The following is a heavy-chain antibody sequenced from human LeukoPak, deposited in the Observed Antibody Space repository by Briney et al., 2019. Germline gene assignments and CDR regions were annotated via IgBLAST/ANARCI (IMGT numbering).Heavy chain of an antibody. CDR2: ISWNSGSI. V-gene: IGHV3-9*01. J-gene: IGHJ4*02. D-gene: IGHD1-26*01. Sequence: GGSLGLSCAASGFTFDDYAMHWVRQAPGKGLEWVSGISWNSGSIGYADSVKGRFTISRDNAKNSLYLQMNSLRAEDTALYYCAKDSLVGATWGYYFDYWGQGTLVTVSS. CDR3: AKDSLVGATWGYYFDY. CDR1: GFTFDDYA.